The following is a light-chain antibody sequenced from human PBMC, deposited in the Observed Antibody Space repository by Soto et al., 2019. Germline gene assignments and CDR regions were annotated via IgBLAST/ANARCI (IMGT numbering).Light chain of an antibody. CDR1: QSVSSY. J-gene: IGKJ1*01. V-gene: IGKV3-11*01. Sequence: ESVLTQSPATLSLSPGKKATLITRASQSVSSYLAWYQQKPGQAPRLLIYDASNRATGIPARFSGSGSGTDFTLTISSLEPEDFAVYYCQQRSNWPWTFGQGTKVDIK. CDR2: DAS. CDR3: QQRSNWPWT.